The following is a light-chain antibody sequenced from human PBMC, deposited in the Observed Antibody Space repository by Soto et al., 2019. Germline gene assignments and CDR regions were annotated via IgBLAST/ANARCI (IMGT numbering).Light chain of an antibody. J-gene: IGKJ1*01. CDR1: QSLLHSNGYNY. CDR3: MQALQPPLT. Sequence: DIVMTQSPLSLSVTPGQPASISCRSSQSLLHSNGYNYLDWYLQKPGQSPQVLINLGSNRASGVPDRFSCSGSGTEFTLMISRVEAEDAGVYYCMQALQPPLTFGQGTKVEIK. V-gene: IGKV2-28*01. CDR2: LGS.